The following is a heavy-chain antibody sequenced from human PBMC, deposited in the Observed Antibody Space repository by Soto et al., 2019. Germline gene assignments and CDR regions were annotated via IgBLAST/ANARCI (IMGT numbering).Heavy chain of an antibody. Sequence: QVQLVESGGGVVQSGRSLRLSCAASGFTFSSYAMDWVRQAPGKGLEWVALISYDGSNKYYADSVKGRFTISRDNSKNTLSLQMNSLRPGDTAVYYCARYDYGDYAGDYWGQGTLVTVSS. CDR1: GFTFSSYA. D-gene: IGHD4-17*01. V-gene: IGHV3-30-3*01. J-gene: IGHJ4*02. CDR2: ISYDGSNK. CDR3: ARYDYGDYAGDY.